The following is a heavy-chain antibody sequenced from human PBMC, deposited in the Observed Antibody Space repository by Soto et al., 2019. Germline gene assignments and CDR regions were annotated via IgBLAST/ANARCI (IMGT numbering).Heavy chain of an antibody. CDR3: ARQAGDPPYSYHGMDV. Sequence: GESLTISCKGSGYSFTSYWIGSVRQMPGKGLERMGTIYPGDSDTRYSPSFQGPVTISADKSIRTAYLQWSSLKASDTAMYYCARQAGDPPYSYHGMDVWGQRTTVTVSS. CDR2: IYPGDSDT. D-gene: IGHD7-27*01. J-gene: IGHJ6*02. V-gene: IGHV5-51*01. CDR1: GYSFTSYW.